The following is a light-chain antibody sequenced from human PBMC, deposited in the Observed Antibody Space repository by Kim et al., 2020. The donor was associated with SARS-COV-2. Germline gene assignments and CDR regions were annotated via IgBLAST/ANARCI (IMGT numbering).Light chain of an antibody. Sequence: GQSIIISCTGTSSDVGSYNYVSWYQQHPGKAPKLVIYDVNNRPSGVSNRFSGSKSGNTASLTISGLQADDEADYYCSSYAGSDSLMFGGGTKLTVL. CDR1: SSDVGSYNY. V-gene: IGLV2-14*04. CDR3: SSYAGSDSLM. J-gene: IGLJ3*02. CDR2: DVN.